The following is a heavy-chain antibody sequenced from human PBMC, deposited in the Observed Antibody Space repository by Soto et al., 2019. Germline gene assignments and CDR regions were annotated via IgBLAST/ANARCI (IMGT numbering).Heavy chain of an antibody. CDR3: ARDWGSSGYYYYYGMDV. V-gene: IGHV4-59*01. Sequence: SETLSLTCTVSGGSISSYYWSWIRQPPGKGLEWIGYIYYSGSTNYNPSLKSRVTISVDTSKNQFSLKLSSVTAADTAVYCCARDWGSSGYYYYYGMDVWGQGTKVT. D-gene: IGHD3-16*01. CDR2: IYYSGST. J-gene: IGHJ6*02. CDR1: GGSISSYY.